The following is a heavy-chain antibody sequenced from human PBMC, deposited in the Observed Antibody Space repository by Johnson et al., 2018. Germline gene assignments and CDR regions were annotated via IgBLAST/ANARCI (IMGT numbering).Heavy chain of an antibody. Sequence: QVQLVQSGAEVKKPGASVKVSCKASGYTFTSYDINWVRQATGQGLEWMGWMNPNSGNTGYAQKFQGRVTMTRNTPISTAYMELGSMRSEDTAVYYFSRLYCSGGCCYFHNPHYYYYHMDVGGQGTTVTVSS. D-gene: IGHD2-15*01. J-gene: IGHJ6*02. CDR3: SRLYCSGGCCYFHNPHYYYYHMDV. CDR1: GYTFTSYD. CDR2: MNPNSGNT. V-gene: IGHV1-8*01.